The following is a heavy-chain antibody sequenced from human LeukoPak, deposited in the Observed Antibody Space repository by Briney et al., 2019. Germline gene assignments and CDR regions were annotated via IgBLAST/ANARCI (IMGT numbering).Heavy chain of an antibody. V-gene: IGHV4-39*07. CDR1: GGSISSSSYY. Sequence: SETLSLTCTVSGGSISSSSYYWGWIRQPPGKGLEWIGNIYYSGSTYYNPSLKSRVTMSVDTSKNQFSLKLSSVTAADTAVYYCARVDYDSSGYGYYFDYWGQGTLVTVSS. CDR3: ARVDYDSSGYGYYFDY. J-gene: IGHJ4*02. D-gene: IGHD3-22*01. CDR2: IYYSGST.